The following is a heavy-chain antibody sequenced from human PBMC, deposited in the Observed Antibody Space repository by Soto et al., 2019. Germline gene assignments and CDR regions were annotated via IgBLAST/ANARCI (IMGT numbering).Heavy chain of an antibody. J-gene: IGHJ4*02. CDR2: ISSSGSTI. Sequence: GGSLRLSCAASGFTFSSYEMNWVRQAPGKGLEWVSYISSSGSTIYYADPVKGRFTISRDNAKNSLYLQMNSLRAEDTAVYYCASYDFWSGFPLNWGQGTLVTV. V-gene: IGHV3-48*03. D-gene: IGHD3-3*01. CDR3: ASYDFWSGFPLN. CDR1: GFTFSSYE.